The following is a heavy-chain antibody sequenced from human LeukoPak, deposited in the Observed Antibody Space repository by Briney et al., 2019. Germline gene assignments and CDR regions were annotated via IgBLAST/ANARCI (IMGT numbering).Heavy chain of an antibody. CDR3: ARDHFTAGFDP. V-gene: IGHV4-59*01. J-gene: IGHJ5*02. D-gene: IGHD5-18*01. Sequence: SETLSLTCTVSGGSISSYYWSWIRQPPGKGLEWIGYIYYSGSTNYNPSLKSRVTISVDTSKNQFSLKLSSVTAADTAVYYCARDHFTAGFDPWGQGTLVTVSS. CDR1: GGSISSYY. CDR2: IYYSGST.